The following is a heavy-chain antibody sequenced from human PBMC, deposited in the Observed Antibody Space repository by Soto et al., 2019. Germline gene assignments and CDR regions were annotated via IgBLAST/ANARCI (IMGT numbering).Heavy chain of an antibody. J-gene: IGHJ4*02. V-gene: IGHV1-18*01. CDR3: ARDGYFDH. Sequence: QVQLVQSGAEVKKPGDSVRVSCKASGYTFTSYGIGWVRQAPGQGLEWMGWISANNSNTKYAQKVQGRVTMTTDAPTSTADMELRSLRSDDAAVYYCARDGYFDHWGQGTLVTVSS. CDR1: GYTFTSYG. CDR2: ISANNSNT.